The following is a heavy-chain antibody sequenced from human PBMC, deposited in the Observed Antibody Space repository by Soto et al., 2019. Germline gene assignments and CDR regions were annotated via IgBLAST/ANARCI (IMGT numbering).Heavy chain of an antibody. D-gene: IGHD5-12*01. CDR1: GYTFSTYA. CDR2: IITADGTT. Sequence: QVHLVQSGAEVRSPGASVKVSCKASGYTFSTYALHWVRQAPGQRLEWMGWIITADGTTRYSQNFQGRVTITRDTSANTAYMDLSSLKSEDTAVYYCTRDLWGGHDKAFDFWGQGTLVTVSS. CDR3: TRDLWGGHDKAFDF. J-gene: IGHJ4*02. V-gene: IGHV1-3*04.